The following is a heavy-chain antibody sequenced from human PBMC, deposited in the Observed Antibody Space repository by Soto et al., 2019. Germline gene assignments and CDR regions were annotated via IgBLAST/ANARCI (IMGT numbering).Heavy chain of an antibody. CDR1: GFTFSSYA. D-gene: IGHD3-22*01. J-gene: IGHJ3*02. V-gene: IGHV3-23*01. CDR2: ISGSGGST. Sequence: PGGSLRLSCAASGFTFSSYAMSWVRQAPGKGLEWVSAISGSGGSTYYADSVKGRFTISRDNSKNTLYLQMNSLRAEDTAVYYCAKETYYYDSSGYAPGAFDIWGQGTMVTVSS. CDR3: AKETYYYDSSGYAPGAFDI.